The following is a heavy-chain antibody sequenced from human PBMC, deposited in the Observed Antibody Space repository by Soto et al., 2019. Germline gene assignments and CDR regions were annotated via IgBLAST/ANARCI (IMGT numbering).Heavy chain of an antibody. Sequence: QVQLVQSGAGVKKPGASVKVSCKASGYSFTDYHIHWVRQAPGQGLEWLGRINPKSGGTSTAQKFQGWVTMTTDTSISTASMELTRLTSDDTAIYYCARGDSTDCSNGVCSFFYNHDMDVWAQGTTVTVSS. CDR3: ARGDSTDCSNGVCSFFYNHDMDV. J-gene: IGHJ6*02. CDR2: INPKSGGT. CDR1: GYSFTDYH. V-gene: IGHV1-2*04. D-gene: IGHD2-8*01.